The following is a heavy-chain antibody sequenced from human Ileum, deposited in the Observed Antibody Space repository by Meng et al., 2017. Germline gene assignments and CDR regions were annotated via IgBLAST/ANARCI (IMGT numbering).Heavy chain of an antibody. D-gene: IGHD7-27*01. Sequence: VQLQQTGPGLVKPSQTLSLTFAISGDSVSSDTGAWNWIRQSPSRGLEWLGRTYYRSRWYNNYAVSVKSRITINPDTSKNQFSLQLNSVTPDDTAVYYCAGKDWGEGLDFWDQGTLVTVSS. CDR2: TYYRSRWYN. CDR3: AGKDWGEGLDF. CDR1: GDSVSSDTGA. V-gene: IGHV6-1*01. J-gene: IGHJ4*02.